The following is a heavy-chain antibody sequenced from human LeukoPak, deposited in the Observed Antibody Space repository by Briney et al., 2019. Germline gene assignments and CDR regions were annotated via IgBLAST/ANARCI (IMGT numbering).Heavy chain of an antibody. CDR1: GFTFSSYA. CDR3: ARDWTQYYDFWSAPEPYFDY. Sequence: GRSLRLSCAASGFTFSSYAMHWVRQAPGKGLEWVAVISYDGSNKYYADSVKGRFTISSDNSKNTLYLQMNSLRAEDTAVYYCARDWTQYYDFWSAPEPYFDYWGQGTLVTVSS. J-gene: IGHJ4*02. V-gene: IGHV3-30*04. D-gene: IGHD3-3*01. CDR2: ISYDGSNK.